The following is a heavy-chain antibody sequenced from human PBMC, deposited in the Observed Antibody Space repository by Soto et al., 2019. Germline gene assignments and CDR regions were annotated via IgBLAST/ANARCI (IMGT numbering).Heavy chain of an antibody. CDR2: IDPSDSCT. J-gene: IGHJ4*02. V-gene: IGHV5-10-1*01. Sequence: PGESLKISCKGSGYSFTSYWISWVRQMPGKGLEWMGRIDPSDSCTNYSPSFQGHVTISADKSISTAYLQWSSLKASDTAMYYCARGYYYDSSGYYYFDYWGQGTLVTVSS. CDR3: ARGYYYDSSGYYYFDY. D-gene: IGHD3-22*01. CDR1: GYSFTSYW.